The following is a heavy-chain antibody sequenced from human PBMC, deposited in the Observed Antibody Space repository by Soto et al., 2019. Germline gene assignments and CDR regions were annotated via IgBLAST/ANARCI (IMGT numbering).Heavy chain of an antibody. CDR2: MNAGSVNT. CDR1: GYTFTSYA. Sequence: ASVKVSCKASGYTFTSYAMHLVRQAPVQMLELIVWMNAGSVNTKYSQKFQGRFTITMYTSAITSYIELIILRSEYTSVYYCARAWVVVTAPDYWGQGTMVTVSS. V-gene: IGHV1-3*01. D-gene: IGHD2-21*02. J-gene: IGHJ4*02. CDR3: ARAWVVVTAPDY.